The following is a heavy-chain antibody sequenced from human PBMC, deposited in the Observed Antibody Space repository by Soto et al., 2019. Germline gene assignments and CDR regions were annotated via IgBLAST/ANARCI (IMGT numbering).Heavy chain of an antibody. V-gene: IGHV4-31*03. Sequence: QVQLQESGPGLVKPSQTLSLTCTVSGGSISSGGYYWSWIRQHPGKGLEWIGYIYYSGSTYYNPSLKRRVTISVDTYKNQFSRKLSSVTAADTAVYYCARVFGFGGMDVWGQGTTVTVSS. CDR3: ARVFGFGGMDV. D-gene: IGHD3-10*01. CDR1: GGSISSGGYY. CDR2: IYYSGST. J-gene: IGHJ6*02.